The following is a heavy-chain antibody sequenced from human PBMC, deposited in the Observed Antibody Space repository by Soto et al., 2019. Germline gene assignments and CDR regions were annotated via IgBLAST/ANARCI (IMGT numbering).Heavy chain of an antibody. V-gene: IGHV1-46*01. CDR2: INPGDGTT. J-gene: IGHJ6*02. Sequence: QVQLVQSGAEGKKPGASVKVSCKTSGYTFTDYYIHWVRQAPGQGLEWMAIINPGDGTTSYAQKFQGRVTLTRDTSTSTVYMELSSLTSEDTAVYYCARDPLRHFYGMDVWGQGTTVTVSS. CDR3: ARDPLRHFYGMDV. CDR1: GYTFTDYY. D-gene: IGHD4-17*01.